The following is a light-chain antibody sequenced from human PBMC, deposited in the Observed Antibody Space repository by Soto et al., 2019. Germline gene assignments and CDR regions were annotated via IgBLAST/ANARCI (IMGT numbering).Light chain of an antibody. Sequence: QSVLTQPASVSGSPGQSITISCTGTSSDVGGYNYVSWYQQHPGKAPKLMIYDVSYRPSGVSNRFSGSKSGNTASLTISGLQAEDEADYYCCSYTSGSLYVFGTGTKVTVL. CDR2: DVS. CDR3: CSYTSGSLYV. J-gene: IGLJ1*01. V-gene: IGLV2-14*01. CDR1: SSDVGGYNY.